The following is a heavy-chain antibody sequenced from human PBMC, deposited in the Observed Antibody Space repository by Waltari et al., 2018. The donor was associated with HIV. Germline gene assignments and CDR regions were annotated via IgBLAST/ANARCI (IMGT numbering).Heavy chain of an antibody. Sequence: QVTLKESGPVLVKPTETLTLTCIVSGFSLSNGRMGVGWIRQPPGKALEWLAHIFSNDEKSYSTSLKSRLTISKDTSKSQVVLTMTNMDPVDTATYYCARIELSYDILTGDYYYYYGMDVWGQGTTVTVSS. J-gene: IGHJ6*02. CDR3: ARIELSYDILTGDYYYYYGMDV. CDR1: GFSLSNGRMG. D-gene: IGHD3-9*01. V-gene: IGHV2-26*01. CDR2: IFSNDEK.